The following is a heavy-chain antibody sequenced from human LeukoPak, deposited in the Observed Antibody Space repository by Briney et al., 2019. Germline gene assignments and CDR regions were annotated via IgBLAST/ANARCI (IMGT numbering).Heavy chain of an antibody. D-gene: IGHD2-2*01. CDR1: GGSFSGYY. J-gene: IGHJ1*01. Sequence: SETLSLTCAVYGGSFSGYYWSWIRQPPGKGLEWIGEINHSGSTNYNPSLKSRVAISVDTSKNQFSLKLSSVTAADTAVYYCARKAVSCSSTSCYARGYFQHWGQGTLVTVSS. CDR2: INHSGST. CDR3: ARKAVSCSSTSCYARGYFQH. V-gene: IGHV4-34*01.